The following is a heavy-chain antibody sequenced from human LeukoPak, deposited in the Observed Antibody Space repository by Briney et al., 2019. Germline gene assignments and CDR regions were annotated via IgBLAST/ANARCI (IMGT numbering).Heavy chain of an antibody. CDR2: TSAYNGNT. D-gene: IGHD5-18*01. CDR1: GYTFTSCG. V-gene: IGHV1-18*01. CDR3: AIDSGYSYGYGNHLEVLDY. J-gene: IGHJ4*02. Sequence: GASVKVSCKASGYTFTSCGISWVRQAPGQGLEWMGWTSAYNGNTNYAQKLQGRVTMTTDTSTSTAYMELSSLRSEDTAVYYCAIDSGYSYGYGNHLEVLDYWGQGTLVTVSS.